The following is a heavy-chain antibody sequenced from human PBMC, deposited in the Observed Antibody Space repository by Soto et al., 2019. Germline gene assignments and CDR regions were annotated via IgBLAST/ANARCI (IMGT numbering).Heavy chain of an antibody. CDR3: ASADVPVAEDYGMDV. CDR1: GYFFSGYH. J-gene: IGHJ6*02. D-gene: IGHD6-19*01. CDR2: INADSGST. V-gene: IGHV1-2*02. Sequence: QVQLEQSGAEVKKPGASVKVSCKASGYFFSGYHMHWVRQAPGQGLEWMGWINADSGSTNYAQNFQGRVTMTRDTSITTAYMELSSLRSDDTAVYYCASADVPVAEDYGMDVWGQGTTVTVSS.